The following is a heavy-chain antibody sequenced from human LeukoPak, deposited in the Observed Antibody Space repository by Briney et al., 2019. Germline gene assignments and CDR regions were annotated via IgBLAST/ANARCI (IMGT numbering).Heavy chain of an antibody. Sequence: SETLSLTCTVSGGSISSSSYYWGWIRQPPGKGLEWIGSIYYSGSTYYNPSLKSRVTISVDTSKNQFSLKLSSVTAADTAVYYCARGTPIVVVPAAAKHFDYWGQGTLVTVSS. CDR3: ARGTPIVVVPAAAKHFDY. J-gene: IGHJ4*02. D-gene: IGHD2-2*01. CDR2: IYYSGST. CDR1: GGSISSSSYY. V-gene: IGHV4-39*07.